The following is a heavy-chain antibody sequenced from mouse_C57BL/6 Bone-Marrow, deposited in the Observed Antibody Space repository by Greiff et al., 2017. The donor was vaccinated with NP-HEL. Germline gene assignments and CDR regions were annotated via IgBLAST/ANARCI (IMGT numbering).Heavy chain of an antibody. J-gene: IGHJ3*01. V-gene: IGHV1-80*01. CDR3: ARSYYGSPLFAY. D-gene: IGHD1-1*01. CDR1: GYAFSSYW. Sequence: VQLQQSGAELVKPGASVKISCKASGYAFSSYWMNWVKQRPGKGLEWIGQIYPGDGDTNYNGKFKGKATLTADKSSSTAYMQLSSLTSEDSAVYFCARSYYGSPLFAYWGQGTLVTVSA. CDR2: IYPGDGDT.